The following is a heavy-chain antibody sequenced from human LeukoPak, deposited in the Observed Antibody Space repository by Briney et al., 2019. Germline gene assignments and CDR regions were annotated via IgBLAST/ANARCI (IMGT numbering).Heavy chain of an antibody. CDR2: ISDSGTRT. V-gene: IGHV3-23*01. CDR3: AKDTYDNSI. J-gene: IGHJ4*02. Sequence: GGSLRLSCAASGFTFSSYGMTWVRQAPGKGLEWVAAISDSGTRTFYADSVKGRFTISRDNSKNTLHLQMNSLRAEDTAVYYCAKDTYDNSIWGQGTLVTVSS. D-gene: IGHD3-22*01. CDR1: GFTFSSYG.